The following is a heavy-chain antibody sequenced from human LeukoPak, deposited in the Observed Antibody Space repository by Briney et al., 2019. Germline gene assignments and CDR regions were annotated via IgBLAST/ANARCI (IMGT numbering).Heavy chain of an antibody. V-gene: IGHV4-59*02. Sequence: KPSETLSLTCTVSSGSVTNYYWSWIRQPPGKGLEYIGYVYHTGSANYNPSLLDRLTISIDTSKNQFSLKLRSVTAADTAVYYCARDRMQWLQGASHIWGQGTMVTVSS. CDR3: ARDRMQWLQGASHI. D-gene: IGHD6-19*01. CDR1: SGSVTNYY. J-gene: IGHJ3*02. CDR2: VYHTGSA.